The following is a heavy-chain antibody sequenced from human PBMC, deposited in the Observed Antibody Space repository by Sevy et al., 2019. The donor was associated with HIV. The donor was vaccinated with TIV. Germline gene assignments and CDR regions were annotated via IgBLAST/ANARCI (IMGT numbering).Heavy chain of an antibody. Sequence: GGSLRLSCAASGFTFSTYTMNWVRQAPGKGLEWVSSISSSSNYIFYGDSVKGRFTISRDNAKNSLFLQMNSLRADDTAVYYCARPYGSGSWEAFDLWGQRTMVTVSS. J-gene: IGHJ3*01. CDR3: ARPYGSGSWEAFDL. D-gene: IGHD3-10*01. V-gene: IGHV3-21*06. CDR1: GFTFSTYT. CDR2: ISSSSNYI.